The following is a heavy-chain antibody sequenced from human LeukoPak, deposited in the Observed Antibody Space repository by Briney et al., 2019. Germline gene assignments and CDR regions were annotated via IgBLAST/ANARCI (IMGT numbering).Heavy chain of an antibody. Sequence: ASVKVSCKASGYTFTGYYMHWVRRAPGQGLEWMGWINPNSGGTNYAQKFQGRVTMTRDTSISTAYMELSRLRSDDTAVYYCAGSSGYYYYMDVWGKGTTVTISS. D-gene: IGHD6-13*01. CDR3: AGSSGYYYYMDV. CDR1: GYTFTGYY. J-gene: IGHJ6*03. V-gene: IGHV1-2*02. CDR2: INPNSGGT.